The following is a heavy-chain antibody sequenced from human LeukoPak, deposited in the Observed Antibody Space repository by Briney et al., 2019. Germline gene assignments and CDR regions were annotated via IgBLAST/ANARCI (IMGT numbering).Heavy chain of an antibody. CDR3: ARRPHCSSTSCYAFDI. D-gene: IGHD2-2*01. Sequence: GESLKISCKGSGYSFTSYWIGWVRQLPGKGLEWMGIIYPGDSDTRYSPSFQGQVTISADKSISTAYLQWSSLKASDTAMYYCARRPHCSSTSCYAFDIWGQGTMVTVSS. CDR1: GYSFTSYW. CDR2: IYPGDSDT. V-gene: IGHV5-51*01. J-gene: IGHJ3*02.